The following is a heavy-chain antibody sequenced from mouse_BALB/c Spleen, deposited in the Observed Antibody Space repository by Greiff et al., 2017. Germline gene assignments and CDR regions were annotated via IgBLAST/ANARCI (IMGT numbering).Heavy chain of an antibody. CDR2: IDPSDSYT. CDR3: TRIYDGYYDAMDY. CDR1: GYTFTSYW. J-gene: IGHJ4*01. D-gene: IGHD2-3*01. Sequence: QVQLQQPGAELVKPGASVKMSCKASGYTFTSYWMHWVKQRPGQGLEWIGVIDPSDSYTSYNQKFKGKATLTVDTSSSTAYMQLSSLTSEDSAVYYCTRIYDGYYDAMDYWGQGTSVAVSS. V-gene: IGHV1S127*01.